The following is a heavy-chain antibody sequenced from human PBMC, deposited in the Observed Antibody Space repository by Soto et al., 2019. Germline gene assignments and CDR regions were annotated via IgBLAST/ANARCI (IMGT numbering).Heavy chain of an antibody. V-gene: IGHV1-3*01. J-gene: IGHJ4*02. Sequence: ASVKVSCKASGYTFTSYAMHWVRQAPGQRLEWMGWINAGNGNTKYSQKFQGRVTITRDTSASTAYMELSSLRSEDTAVYYCAFGYGSGSYADYWGQGTLVTVSS. CDR2: INAGNGNT. D-gene: IGHD3-10*01. CDR3: AFGYGSGSYADY. CDR1: GYTFTSYA.